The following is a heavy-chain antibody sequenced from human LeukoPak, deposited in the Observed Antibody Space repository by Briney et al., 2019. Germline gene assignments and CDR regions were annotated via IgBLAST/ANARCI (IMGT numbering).Heavy chain of an antibody. D-gene: IGHD1-26*01. V-gene: IGHV3-74*01. CDR1: GFTFSSYW. Sequence: GGSLRLSCAASGFTFSSYWMHWVRQAPGKGLVWVSRINSDGSSTSYADSVKGRFTISRDNSKNTLYLQMNSLRAEDTAVYYCAKDMKYSGSSPGMDYWGQGTLVTVSS. CDR3: AKDMKYSGSSPGMDY. CDR2: INSDGSST. J-gene: IGHJ4*02.